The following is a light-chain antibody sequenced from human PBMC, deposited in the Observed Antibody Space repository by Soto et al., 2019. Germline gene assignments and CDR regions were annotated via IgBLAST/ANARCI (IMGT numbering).Light chain of an antibody. J-gene: IGKJ1*01. CDR3: HQYGKSPRT. CDR1: QSVTSDY. V-gene: IGKV3-20*01. Sequence: EIVLTQSPGTLSLSPGERATLSCRASQSVTSDYLAWYHQAPGQAPRLLIYGAFNRATGISDGFSGSGSGTDFTLSISKLEPGDFGVYLCHQYGKSPRTFGQGTKVDI. CDR2: GAF.